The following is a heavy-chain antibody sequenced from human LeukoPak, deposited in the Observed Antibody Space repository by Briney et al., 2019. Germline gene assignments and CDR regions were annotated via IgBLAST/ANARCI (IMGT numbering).Heavy chain of an antibody. CDR3: ARGGHGLYCDP. D-gene: IGHD2-15*01. CDR1: GGTFSSYA. V-gene: IGHV1-18*01. CDR2: ISGYDGNT. Sequence: GASVKVSCKASGGTFSSYAISWVRQAPGQGLEWMGWISGYDGNTRYAPNLQDRVTMTIDTSTTTAYMELRNLRSDDTAVYYCARGGHGLYCDPWGQGTMVTVSA. J-gene: IGHJ5*02.